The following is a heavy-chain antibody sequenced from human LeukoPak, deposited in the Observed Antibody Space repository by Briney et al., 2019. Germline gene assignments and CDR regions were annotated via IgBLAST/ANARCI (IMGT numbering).Heavy chain of an antibody. CDR3: ARDVPFSFWSGYYASFDY. J-gene: IGHJ4*02. Sequence: GGSLRLSCAASGFTFSSYWMSWVRQAPGKGLEWVANIKEDGSEKYYVDSVKGRFTISRDNAKNSLYLQMNGLRAEDTAVYYCARDVPFSFWSGYYASFDYWGQGTLVTVSS. CDR2: IKEDGSEK. CDR1: GFTFSSYW. V-gene: IGHV3-7*01. D-gene: IGHD3-3*01.